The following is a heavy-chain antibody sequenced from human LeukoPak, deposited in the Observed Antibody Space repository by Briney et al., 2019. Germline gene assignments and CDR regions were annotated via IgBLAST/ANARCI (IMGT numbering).Heavy chain of an antibody. Sequence: SETLSLTCTVSGGSISSYYWTWIRQPAGKGLEWIGRIYTSGSTSYSPSLKSRVTTSVDTSKNQISLKLTSVTAADTAVYYCARDSSSYNWFDPWGQGTLVTVSS. D-gene: IGHD6-13*01. CDR3: ARDSSSYNWFDP. CDR2: IYTSGST. V-gene: IGHV4-4*07. J-gene: IGHJ5*02. CDR1: GGSISSYY.